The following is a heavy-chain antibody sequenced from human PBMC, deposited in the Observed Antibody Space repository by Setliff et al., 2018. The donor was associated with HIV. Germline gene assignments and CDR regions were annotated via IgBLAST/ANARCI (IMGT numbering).Heavy chain of an antibody. V-gene: IGHV4-59*01. D-gene: IGHD1-1*01. CDR2: IHYSGSS. CDR1: GGSISGYY. CDR3: ARFQAWQLGRRGGYYDYMDV. J-gene: IGHJ6*03. Sequence: SETLSLTCTVSGGSISGYYWSWVRQPPEKRLELIGFIHYSGSSDYNPSLKSRITISVDMSRNQFSLVLSSVTAADTAVYYCARFQAWQLGRRGGYYDYMDVWGKGTTVTVSS.